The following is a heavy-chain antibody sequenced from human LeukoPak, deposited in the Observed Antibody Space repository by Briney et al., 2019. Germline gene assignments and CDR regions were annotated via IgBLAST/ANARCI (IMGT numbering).Heavy chain of an antibody. D-gene: IGHD5-12*01. CDR1: GITLSNYG. CDR2: ISGSVGET. V-gene: IGHV3-23*01. J-gene: IGHJ3*02. CDR3: AKELVARDAFDI. Sequence: GGSLRLSCAVSGITLSNYGMTWVRQAPGKGLEWVAGISGSVGETNYADSVKGRFTISRDNAKNTLYLQMNSLRAEDTAVYYCAKELVARDAFDIWGQGTMVTVSS.